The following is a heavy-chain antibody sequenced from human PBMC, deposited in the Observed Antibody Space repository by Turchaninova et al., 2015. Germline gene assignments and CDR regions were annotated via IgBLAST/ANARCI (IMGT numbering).Heavy chain of an antibody. Sequence: EVKLVESGGGLVKPGGSLRLSCAGSGFTFSNAWMNWVRQAPGKGLEWVGRIKSKVDGGTIDYAAPVKGRFTISRDDSKNTVYLQMNSLKTEDTAVYYCATGGYYMDFWGKGTTVTVSS. V-gene: IGHV3-15*01. CDR2: IKSKVDGGTI. CDR1: GFTFSNAW. CDR3: ATGGYYMDF. J-gene: IGHJ6*03.